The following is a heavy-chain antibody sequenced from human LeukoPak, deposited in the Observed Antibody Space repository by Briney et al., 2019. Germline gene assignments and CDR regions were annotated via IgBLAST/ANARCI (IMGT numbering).Heavy chain of an antibody. Sequence: GGSLRLSCAASGFTFSSYAMSWVRQAPGKGLEWVSAISGSGGSTYYADSVKGRFTISRDNSKNTLYLQMNSLRAENTAVYYCAHSSSWSYLHFQHWGQGTLVTVSS. CDR2: ISGSGGST. J-gene: IGHJ1*01. CDR3: AHSSSWSYLHFQH. D-gene: IGHD6-13*01. V-gene: IGHV3-23*01. CDR1: GFTFSSYA.